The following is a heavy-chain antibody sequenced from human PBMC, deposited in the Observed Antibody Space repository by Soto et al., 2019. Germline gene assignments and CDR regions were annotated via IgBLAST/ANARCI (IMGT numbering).Heavy chain of an antibody. J-gene: IGHJ5*02. V-gene: IGHV1-58*01. CDR2: IVVGSGDT. Sequence: QMQLVQSGPEVRKPGTSVKVSCKAYGFTFTRSAEQWVRQARGQGLEWIGWIVVGSGDTNYAQKFQERVTITRDMSTSTAYMELSSLRSEDTAVYYCATENWFDPWGQGTLVTVSS. CDR1: GFTFTRSA. CDR3: ATENWFDP.